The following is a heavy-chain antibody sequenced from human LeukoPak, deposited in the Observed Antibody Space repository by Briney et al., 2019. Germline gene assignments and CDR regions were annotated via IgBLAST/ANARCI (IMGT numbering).Heavy chain of an antibody. J-gene: IGHJ4*02. D-gene: IGHD2-15*01. CDR1: GFTFSSYS. CDR3: ASGDDIVVVVAASPFDY. V-gene: IGHV3-21*01. Sequence: PGGSLRLSCAASGFTFSSYSMNWVRQAPGKGLEWVSSISSSSSYIYYADSVKGRFTISRDNAKNSLYLQMNSLRAEDTAVYYCASGDDIVVVVAASPFDYWGQGTLVTVSS. CDR2: ISSSSSYI.